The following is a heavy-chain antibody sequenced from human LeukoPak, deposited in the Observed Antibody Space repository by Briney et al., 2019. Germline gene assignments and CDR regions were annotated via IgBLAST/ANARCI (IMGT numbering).Heavy chain of an antibody. CDR3: AKSFSGFYYDLLDY. J-gene: IGHJ4*02. V-gene: IGHV3-23*01. D-gene: IGHD1-26*01. Sequence: SGGSLRLSCAASGFTFSIHGMNWVRQAPGKGLEWVSGISPGGEIPYYADSVKGRFTISRDNSKNTLSLQMNSLRAEDTAVYYCAKSFSGFYYDLLDYWGQGTLVTVSS. CDR2: ISPGGEIP. CDR1: GFTFSIHG.